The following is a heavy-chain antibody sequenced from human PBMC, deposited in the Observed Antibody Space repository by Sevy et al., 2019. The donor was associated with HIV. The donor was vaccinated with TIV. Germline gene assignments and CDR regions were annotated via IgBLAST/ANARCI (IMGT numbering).Heavy chain of an antibody. CDR1: GFTFSAYW. Sequence: GGSLRLSCAASGFTFSAYWMNWVRQAPGKGLEWVANINSNGGDKHYVNSVEGRFTISRDNAKNSLYLQMNSLRVEDTAVYYCAQETVGRFDSWGQGTLVTVSS. D-gene: IGHD3-16*01. CDR3: AQETVGRFDS. V-gene: IGHV3-7*01. J-gene: IGHJ4*02. CDR2: INSNGGDK.